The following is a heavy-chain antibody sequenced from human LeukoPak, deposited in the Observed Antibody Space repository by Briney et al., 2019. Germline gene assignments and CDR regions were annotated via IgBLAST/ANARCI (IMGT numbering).Heavy chain of an antibody. CDR1: GFTFSSYA. D-gene: IGHD1-26*01. J-gene: IGHJ4*02. Sequence: GGSLRLSCAASGFTFSSYAMSWVRQAPGKGLEWVSSISSSSSYIYYADSVKGRFTISRDNAKNSLYLQMNSLRAEDTAVYYCVKDLGRYRNNCFDYWGQGTLVTVSS. CDR3: VKDLGRYRNNCFDY. CDR2: ISSSSSYI. V-gene: IGHV3-21*04.